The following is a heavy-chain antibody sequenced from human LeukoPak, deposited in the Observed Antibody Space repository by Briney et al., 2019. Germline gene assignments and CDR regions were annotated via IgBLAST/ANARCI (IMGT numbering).Heavy chain of an antibody. V-gene: IGHV3-7*01. Sequence: GGSLRLSCAASGITLSVYWMSWVRQAPGKGLEWVANIKQDGSEKYYKDSVQGRFTISRDNAKNSLYLQMNSLRAEDTAVYYCARSGSGYFDYWGQGSLVTVSS. CDR3: ARSGSGYFDY. CDR2: IKQDGSEK. J-gene: IGHJ4*02. CDR1: GITLSVYW.